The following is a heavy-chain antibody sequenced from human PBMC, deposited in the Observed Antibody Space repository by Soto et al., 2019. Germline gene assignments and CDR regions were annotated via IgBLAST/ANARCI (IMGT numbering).Heavy chain of an antibody. V-gene: IGHV3-7*01. CDR2: IKQDGSEK. D-gene: IGHD2-15*01. Sequence: GGSLRLSCVVSGFTFSNYWMSWVRQAPGKGLEWVANIKQDGSEKYYVDSVKGRFTISRDNAQNSLYLDMDRLRAEDTAVYYCVRDSDCSGGSCFISTFWGQGTLVTVSS. CDR3: VRDSDCSGGSCFISTF. CDR1: GFTFSNYW. J-gene: IGHJ1*01.